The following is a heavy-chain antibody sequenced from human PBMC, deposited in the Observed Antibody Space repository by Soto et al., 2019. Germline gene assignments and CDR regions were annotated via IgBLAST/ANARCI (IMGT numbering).Heavy chain of an antibody. J-gene: IGHJ4*02. Sequence: EVWLVESGGGLVQPGGSLRLSCAAYGFTFSSYDFHWVRQFPGKGLEWVSSIGIAGDTYYLASVRGRFTLFRENTKKSLYLQMNSLRAGDTAVYYCARGALGFDYWGQGTLVTVSS. CDR2: IGIAGDT. CDR1: GFTFSSYD. CDR3: ARGALGFDY. V-gene: IGHV3-13*01. D-gene: IGHD7-27*01.